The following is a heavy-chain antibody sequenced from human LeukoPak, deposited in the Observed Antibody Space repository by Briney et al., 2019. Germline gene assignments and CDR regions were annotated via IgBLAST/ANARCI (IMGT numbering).Heavy chain of an antibody. CDR3: ARHDRIIASPIV. Sequence: SETLSLTCGVYGGSFSGYYWSWIRQPPGKGLEWIGEINDSGTTHYNPSLKSRVTTSLDPSEKQFSLKLSSVTAADTAVYYCARHDRIIASPIVWGQGTLVTVSS. V-gene: IGHV4-34*01. CDR1: GGSFSGYY. D-gene: IGHD6-13*01. CDR2: INDSGTT. J-gene: IGHJ4*02.